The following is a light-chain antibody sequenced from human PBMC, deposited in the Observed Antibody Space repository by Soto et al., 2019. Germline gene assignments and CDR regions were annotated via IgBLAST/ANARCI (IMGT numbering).Light chain of an antibody. V-gene: IGKV3-20*01. J-gene: IGKJ1*01. CDR1: QSVSSSY. CDR3: QQYGSSRT. Sequence: LNQSPGTLSLSPGERATLHCRASQSVSSSYLAWYQQKPGQAPRLLIYGASSRATGIPDRFSGSGSGTDFTLTISRLEPEDFAVYYCQQYGSSRTFAQGTNVDIK. CDR2: GAS.